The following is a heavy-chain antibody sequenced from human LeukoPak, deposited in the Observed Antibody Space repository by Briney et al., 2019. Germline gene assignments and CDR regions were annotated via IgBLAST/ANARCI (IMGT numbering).Heavy chain of an antibody. J-gene: IGHJ5*02. D-gene: IGHD6-6*01. Sequence: ASVKVSCKASGYTFTSYGISWVRQAPGQGLEWMGWISAYNGNTNYAQKPQGRVTMTTDTSTSTAYMELRSLRSDDTAVYYCARDLYSSSRGGNWFDPWGQGTLVTVSS. CDR3: ARDLYSSSRGGNWFDP. CDR1: GYTFTSYG. CDR2: ISAYNGNT. V-gene: IGHV1-18*01.